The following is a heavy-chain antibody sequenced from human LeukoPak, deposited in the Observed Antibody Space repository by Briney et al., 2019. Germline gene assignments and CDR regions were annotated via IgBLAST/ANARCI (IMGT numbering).Heavy chain of an antibody. CDR2: ISWNSGSI. D-gene: IGHD3-10*01. V-gene: IGHV3-9*01. CDR1: GFTFDDYA. Sequence: PGRSLRLSCAASGFTFDDYAMHWVRQAPGKGLEWVSGISWNSGSIGYADSVKGRFTISRDNAKNSLYLQMNSLRAEDTAVYYCARELGRLVNYYYGMDVWGQGTTVTVSS. CDR3: ARELGRLVNYYYGMDV. J-gene: IGHJ6*02.